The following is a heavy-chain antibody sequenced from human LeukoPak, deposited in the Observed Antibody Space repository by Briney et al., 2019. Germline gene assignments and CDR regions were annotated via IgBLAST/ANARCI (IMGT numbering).Heavy chain of an antibody. J-gene: IGHJ4*01. Sequence: PGGSLRLSCAASGFTFSTYSMNWVRQAPGKGLEWVSSISSSSSYTYYADSLKGRFTISRDNAKNSLYLQMNSLRAEDTAMYYCARDRYFDFWGQGTLVTVSS. V-gene: IGHV3-21*04. CDR2: ISSSSSYT. CDR1: GFTFSTYS. CDR3: ARDRYFDF.